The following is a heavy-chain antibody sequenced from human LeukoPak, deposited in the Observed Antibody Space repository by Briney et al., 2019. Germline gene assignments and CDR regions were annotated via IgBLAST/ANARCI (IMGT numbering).Heavy chain of an antibody. CDR2: ISWNSGSI. CDR1: GFTFDDYA. V-gene: IGHV3-9*01. CDR3: ARLYCSSTSCYYYYGMDV. Sequence: GGSLRLSCAASGFTFDDYAMHWGRQAPGKGLEWVSGISWNSGSIGYADSVKGRFTISRDNAKNSLYLQMNSLRAEDTALYYCARLYCSSTSCYYYYGMDVWGQGTTVTVSS. J-gene: IGHJ6*02. D-gene: IGHD2-2*01.